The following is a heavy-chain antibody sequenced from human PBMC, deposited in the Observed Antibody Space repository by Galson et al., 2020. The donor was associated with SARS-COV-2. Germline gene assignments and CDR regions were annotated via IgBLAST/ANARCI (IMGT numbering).Heavy chain of an antibody. CDR2: IYYSGST. J-gene: IGHJ4*02. D-gene: IGHD1-1*01. CDR3: ARYTGTTSRELKSYFDY. CDR1: GGSISSGGYY. V-gene: IGHV4-31*01. Sequence: SETLSLTCTVSGGSISSGGYYWSWIRQHPGKGLEWIGYIYYSGSTYYNPSLKSLVTISVDTSKNQFSLKLSSVTAADTAVYYCARYTGTTSRELKSYFDYWGQGTLVTVSS.